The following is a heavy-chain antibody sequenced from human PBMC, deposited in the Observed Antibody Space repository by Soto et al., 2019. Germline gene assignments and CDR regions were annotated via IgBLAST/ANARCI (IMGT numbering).Heavy chain of an antibody. CDR1: GFTFNIYG. V-gene: IGHV3-30*18. Sequence: QVHLVESGGGVVQPGRSLRLSCAASGFTFNIYGMYWVRQTPGKGPVWVAVIKDDGTAIYYADSVKGRFTISRDNSKNTLYLQMNSLRAEDTAIYYCTKDTNGACDIWGQGTLVTVSS. CDR2: IKDDGTAI. J-gene: IGHJ3*02. CDR3: TKDTNGACDI. D-gene: IGHD4-17*01.